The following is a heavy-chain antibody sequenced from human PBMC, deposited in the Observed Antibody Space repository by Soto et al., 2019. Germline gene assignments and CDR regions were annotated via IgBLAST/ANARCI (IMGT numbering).Heavy chain of an antibody. Sequence: GESLKISCKGSGYSFTSYWISWVRQMPGKGLEWMGRIDPSDSYTNYSTSFQGHVTISADKSISTAYLQWSSLKASDTAMYYWASPHYDFWSGRPHPYYYGMDVWGQGTTVTVSS. CDR1: GYSFTSYW. CDR2: IDPSDSYT. J-gene: IGHJ6*02. D-gene: IGHD3-3*01. V-gene: IGHV5-10-1*01. CDR3: ASPHYDFWSGRPHPYYYGMDV.